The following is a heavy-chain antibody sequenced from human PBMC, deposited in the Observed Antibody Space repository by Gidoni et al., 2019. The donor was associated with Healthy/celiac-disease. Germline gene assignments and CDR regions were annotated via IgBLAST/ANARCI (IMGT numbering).Heavy chain of an antibody. J-gene: IGHJ6*02. CDR3: ARANNPWYYYYGMDV. V-gene: IGHV3-30-3*01. D-gene: IGHD1-1*01. CDR1: GFTFSSYA. CDR2: ISYDGSNK. Sequence: QVQLVESGGGVVQPGRSLRLSCAASGFTFSSYAMHWVRQAPGKGLEWVAVISYDGSNKYYADSVKGRFTISRDNSKNTLYLQMNSLRAEDTAVYYCARANNPWYYYYGMDVWGQGTTVTVSS.